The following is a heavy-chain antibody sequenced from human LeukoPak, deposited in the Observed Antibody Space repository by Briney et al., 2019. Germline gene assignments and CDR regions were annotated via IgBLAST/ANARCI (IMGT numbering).Heavy chain of an antibody. CDR2: IYHSGST. CDR1: GGSISSGGYY. CDR3: VRVKRFGSTPFFYYGMDV. D-gene: IGHD3-10*01. V-gene: IGHV4-30-2*01. Sequence: SETLSLTCTVSGGSISSGGYYWSWIRQPPGKGLEWIGCIYHSGSTYYNPSLKSRVTISVDTSKNQFSLKLSSVTAADTAVYYCVRVKRFGSTPFFYYGMDVWGQGTTVTVSS. J-gene: IGHJ6*02.